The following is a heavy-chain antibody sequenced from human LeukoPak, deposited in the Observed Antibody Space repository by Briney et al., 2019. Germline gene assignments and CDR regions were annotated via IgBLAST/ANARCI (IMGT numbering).Heavy chain of an antibody. CDR1: GFTVSSNY. Sequence: GGSLRLSCTASGFTVSSNYMSWVRQAPGKGLEWVSVIYSGGSIYYADSVKGRFTISRDNAKNSLYLQMNSLRAEDTAVYYCARASGGITIFGVVSYWGQGTLVTVSS. CDR3: ARASGGITIFGVVSY. CDR2: IYSGGSI. J-gene: IGHJ4*02. V-gene: IGHV3-53*01. D-gene: IGHD3-3*01.